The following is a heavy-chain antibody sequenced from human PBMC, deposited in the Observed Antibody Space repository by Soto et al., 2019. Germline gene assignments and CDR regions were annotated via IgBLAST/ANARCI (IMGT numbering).Heavy chain of an antibody. D-gene: IGHD1-1*01. CDR3: ARRGDWNDALFEDY. CDR2: INPNSGGT. J-gene: IGHJ4*02. Sequence: ASVKVSCKASGYTFTGYYMHWVRQPPGQGLEWMGWINPNSGGTNYAQKFQGRVTMTRDTSISTAYMELSRLRSDDTAVYYCARRGDWNDALFEDYWGQGTLVTVSS. CDR1: GYTFTGYY. V-gene: IGHV1-2*02.